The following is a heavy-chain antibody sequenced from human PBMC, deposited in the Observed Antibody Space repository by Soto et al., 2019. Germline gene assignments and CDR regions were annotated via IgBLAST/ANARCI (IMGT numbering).Heavy chain of an antibody. V-gene: IGHV3-48*01. CDR2: ISSYSSTI. CDR3: ASCPYY. CDR1: GFTFSSYS. J-gene: IGHJ4*02. Sequence: GGSLRLSCAASGFTFSSYSMNWVRQAPGKGLEWVSYISSYSSTIYYADSVKGRFTISRDNAKNSLYLQMNSLRAEDTAVYYCASCPYYWGQGTLVTVSS.